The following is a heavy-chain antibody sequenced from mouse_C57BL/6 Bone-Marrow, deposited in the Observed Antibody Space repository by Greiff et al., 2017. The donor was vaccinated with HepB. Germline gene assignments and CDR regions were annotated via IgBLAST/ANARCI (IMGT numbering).Heavy chain of an antibody. J-gene: IGHJ4*01. V-gene: IGHV5-2*01. Sequence: EVKLMESGGGLVKPGESLKLSCESNEYEFPSHDMSWVRKTPEKRLELVAAINSDGGSTYYPDTMERRFIISRDNTKKTLYLQMSSLRSEDTALYYCARHGREGYAMDYWGQGTSVTVSS. CDR1: EYEFPSHD. CDR2: INSDGGST. CDR3: ARHGREGYAMDY.